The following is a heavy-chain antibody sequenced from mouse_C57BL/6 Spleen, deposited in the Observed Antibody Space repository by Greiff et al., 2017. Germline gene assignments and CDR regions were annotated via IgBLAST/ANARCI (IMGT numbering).Heavy chain of an antibody. J-gene: IGHJ1*03. CDR3: ASSITTGYFDV. V-gene: IGHV1-64*01. Sequence: VQLQQPGAELVKPGASVKLSCKASGYTFTSYWMHWVKQRPGQGLEWIGMIHPNSGSTNYNEKFNSKATLTVAKSSSPAYMQLSSLTSEDSAVYYCASSITTGYFDVWGTATTVTVSS. CDR2: IHPNSGST. D-gene: IGHD1-2*01. CDR1: GYTFTSYW.